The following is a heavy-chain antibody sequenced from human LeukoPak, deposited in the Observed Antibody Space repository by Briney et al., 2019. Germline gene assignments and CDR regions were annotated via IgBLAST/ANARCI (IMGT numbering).Heavy chain of an antibody. CDR1: GFTFSSYG. D-gene: IGHD6-19*01. CDR3: AKDIQGVAVAGTDYYYGMDV. CDR2: ISYDGSNK. Sequence: GGSLRLSCAASGFTFSSYGMRWVRQAPGKGLEWVAVISYDGSNKYYADSVKGRFTISRDNSKNTLYLQMNSLRAEDTAVHYCAKDIQGVAVAGTDYYYGMDVWGQGTTVTVSS. J-gene: IGHJ6*02. V-gene: IGHV3-30*18.